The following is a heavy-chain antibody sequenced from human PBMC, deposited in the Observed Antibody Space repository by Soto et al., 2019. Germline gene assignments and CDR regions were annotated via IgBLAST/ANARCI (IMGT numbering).Heavy chain of an antibody. Sequence: GGSLRLSCAASGFTFSSYWMSWVRQAPGKGLEWVANIKQDGSEKYYVDSVKGRFTISRDNAKNSLYLQMNSLRAEDTAVYYCARDEDSSSWSYYYYYMDVWGKGTTVTVSS. V-gene: IGHV3-7*01. CDR3: ARDEDSSSWSYYYYYMDV. CDR2: IKQDGSEK. CDR1: GFTFSSYW. J-gene: IGHJ6*03. D-gene: IGHD6-13*01.